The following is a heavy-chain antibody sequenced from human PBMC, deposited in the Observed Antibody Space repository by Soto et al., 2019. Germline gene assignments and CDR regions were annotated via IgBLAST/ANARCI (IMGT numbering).Heavy chain of an antibody. CDR2: INHSGST. V-gene: IGHV4-34*01. CDR3: LYGDYTHWFDP. J-gene: IGHJ5*02. CDR1: GGSFSGYY. Sequence: PSETLSLTCAVYGGSFSGYYWSWIRQPPGKGLEWIGEINHSGSTNYNPSLKRRVTISVDTSKNQFSLKLSSVTAADTAVYYCLYGDYTHWFDPWGQGTLVTVSS. D-gene: IGHD4-17*01.